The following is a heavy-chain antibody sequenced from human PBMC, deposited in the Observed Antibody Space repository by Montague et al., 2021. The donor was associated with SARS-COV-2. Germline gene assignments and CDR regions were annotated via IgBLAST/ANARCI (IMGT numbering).Heavy chain of an antibody. CDR3: ARVGRQQLVRLSGMDV. V-gene: IGHV4-59*01. J-gene: IGHJ6*02. D-gene: IGHD6-13*01. CDR2: IYYSRST. CDR1: GGSIRNYY. Sequence: SETLSLTCTVSGGSIRNYYWTWIRQSPGKGLEWIGFIYYSRSTNSNPSXXSRVTISVDTSKNQFSLNLTSVTAADTAVYYCARVGRQQLVRLSGMDVWGQGTTVTVSS.